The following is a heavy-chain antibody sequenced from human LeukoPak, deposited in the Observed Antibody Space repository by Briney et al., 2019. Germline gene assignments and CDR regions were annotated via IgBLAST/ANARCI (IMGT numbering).Heavy chain of an antibody. J-gene: IGHJ6*02. V-gene: IGHV4-34*01. CDR2: INHSGST. CDR1: GGSFSGYY. CDR3: ARASRLYRSSWSTYYYYGMDV. D-gene: IGHD6-13*01. Sequence: SETLSLTCAVYGGSFSGYYWSWIRQPPGKGLEWIWEINHSGSTDYNPSPKSRVTISVDTSKIQFSLKLSSVTAADTAVYYCARASRLYRSSWSTYYYYGMDVWGQGTTVTVSS.